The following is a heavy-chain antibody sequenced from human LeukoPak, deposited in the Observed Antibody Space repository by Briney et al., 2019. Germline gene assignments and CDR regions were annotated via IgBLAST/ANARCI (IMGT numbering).Heavy chain of an antibody. J-gene: IGHJ4*02. CDR2: INPNSGGT. CDR1: GYTFTGYY. Sequence: APVKVSCKASGYTFTGYYMHWVRQAPGQGLEWMGWINPNSGGTNYAQKFQGRVTMTRDTSISTAYMELSRLGSDDTAVYYCAREGAYYDILTGYSYYFDYWGQGTLVTVSS. D-gene: IGHD3-9*01. CDR3: AREGAYYDILTGYSYYFDY. V-gene: IGHV1-2*02.